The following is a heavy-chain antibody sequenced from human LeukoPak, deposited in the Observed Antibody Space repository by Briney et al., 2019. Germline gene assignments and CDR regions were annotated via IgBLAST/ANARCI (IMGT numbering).Heavy chain of an antibody. CDR1: GGSISSGSYY. V-gene: IGHV4-61*09. Sequence: PSQTLSLTCTVSGGSISSGSYYWCWIRQPAGKGLEWIGHIYASGGTKYNPSLESRVTISIDTSKNQLSLRLSSVTAADTAVYYCTREKSYGYIRADSWGQGTLVAVSS. CDR3: TREKSYGYIRADS. J-gene: IGHJ4*02. D-gene: IGHD3-16*01. CDR2: IYASGGT.